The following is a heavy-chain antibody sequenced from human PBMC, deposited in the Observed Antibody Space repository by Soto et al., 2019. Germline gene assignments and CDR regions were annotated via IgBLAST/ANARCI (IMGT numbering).Heavy chain of an antibody. CDR1: GYTFTSYG. D-gene: IGHD6-19*01. V-gene: IGHV1-18*01. Sequence: ASVKVSCKASGYTFTSYGIIWVRQAHGQGLEWMGWISAYNGNTNYAQKLQGRVTMTTDTSTSTAYMELRSLRSDDTAVYYCARVGAVASSPDAFDIWGQGTMVTVSS. CDR3: ARVGAVASSPDAFDI. CDR2: ISAYNGNT. J-gene: IGHJ3*02.